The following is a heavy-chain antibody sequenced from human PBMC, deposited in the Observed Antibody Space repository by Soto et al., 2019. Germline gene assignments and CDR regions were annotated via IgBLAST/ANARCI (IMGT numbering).Heavy chain of an antibody. CDR3: ARDGDP. Sequence: GGSLRLSCATSGFTFSSYVMHWVRQAPGKGLEWVAAISRDGSDKYYGDSVRGRFTISRDNSKNTVYLQMNSLRVEDTALYYCARDGDPWGQGTLVTVSS. V-gene: IGHV3-30-3*01. CDR1: GFTFSSYV. CDR2: ISRDGSDK. J-gene: IGHJ5*02.